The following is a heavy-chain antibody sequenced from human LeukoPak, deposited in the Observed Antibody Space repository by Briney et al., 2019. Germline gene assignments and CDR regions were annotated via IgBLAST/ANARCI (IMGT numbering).Heavy chain of an antibody. CDR1: GGSISSRNYY. J-gene: IGHJ3*02. CDR2: INHSGST. CDR3: ARGHSSGWDGDAFDI. V-gene: IGHV4-39*07. Sequence: SETLSLTCTVSGGSISSRNYYWSWIRQPPGKGLEWIGEINHSGSTNYNPSLKSRITISVDTSKNQFSLKLSSVTAADTAVYYCARGHSSGWDGDAFDIWGQGTMVTVSS. D-gene: IGHD6-19*01.